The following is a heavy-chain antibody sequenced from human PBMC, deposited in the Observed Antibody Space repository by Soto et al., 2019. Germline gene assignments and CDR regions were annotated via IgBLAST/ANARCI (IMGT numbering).Heavy chain of an antibody. V-gene: IGHV3-33*06. CDR1: GFTFSSYG. J-gene: IGHJ4*02. CDR2: IWYDGSNK. Sequence: PGGSLRLSCAASGFTFSSYGIHWVRKAPGKGLEWVAVIWYDGSNKYYADSVKGRFTISRDNSKNTLYLQMNSLRAEDTAVYYCAKEYSSGWPLFDYWGQGTLVTVSS. CDR3: AKEYSSGWPLFDY. D-gene: IGHD6-19*01.